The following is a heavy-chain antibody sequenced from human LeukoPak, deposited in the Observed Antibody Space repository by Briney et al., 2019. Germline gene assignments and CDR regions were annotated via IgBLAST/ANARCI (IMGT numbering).Heavy chain of an antibody. Sequence: GGSLRLSCAASGVNLRCYAMRWVRQAPGKGLEWVSAISGSGGSTYYADSVKGRFTISRDNSKKTLYLQMNSLRAGDTKLYSCAGESSWVWFWELFVWFDSWGQGTLVTVSS. V-gene: IGHV3-23*01. J-gene: IGHJ5*01. CDR1: GVNLRCYA. CDR2: ISGSGGST. D-gene: IGHD3-10*01. CDR3: AGESSWVWFWELFVWFDS.